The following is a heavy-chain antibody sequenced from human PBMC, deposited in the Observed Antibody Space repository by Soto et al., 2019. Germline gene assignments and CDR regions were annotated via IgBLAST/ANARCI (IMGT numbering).Heavy chain of an antibody. J-gene: IGHJ4*02. Sequence: QVQLVQSGAEVKKPGASVKVSCKASGYTFTSYAMHWVRQAPGQRREWMGWMNAGNGNTKYSPKSHGRVTITSDTSATTAYMELSSLTSEATAVYYCARADYYYLDYWGQGTLVTVSS. CDR3: ARADYYYLDY. CDR1: GYTFTSYA. D-gene: IGHD3-16*01. CDR2: MNAGNGNT. V-gene: IGHV1-3*01.